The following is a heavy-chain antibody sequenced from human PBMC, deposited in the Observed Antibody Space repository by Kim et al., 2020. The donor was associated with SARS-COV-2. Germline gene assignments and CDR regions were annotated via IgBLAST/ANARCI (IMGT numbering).Heavy chain of an antibody. CDR1: GGSLSPYY. J-gene: IGHJ3*02. D-gene: IGHD3-10*01. CDR3: ARFQHGSGSYLDPFDI. CDR2: MHYSGRA. V-gene: IGHV4-59*01. Sequence: SETLSLTCTVSGGSLSPYYWSWIRQPPGKGLEWIGYMHYSGRANYSPSLKSRVAISVDTSKNNFSLNLTSVTAADTAKYFCARFQHGSGSYLDPFDIWGQGPLVTVSS.